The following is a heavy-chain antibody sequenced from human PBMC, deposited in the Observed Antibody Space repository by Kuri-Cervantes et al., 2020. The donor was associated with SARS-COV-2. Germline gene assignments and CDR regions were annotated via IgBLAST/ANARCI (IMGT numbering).Heavy chain of an antibody. CDR2: ISSSSSCI. CDR3: ARAYCSSTSCFKYFDY. Sequence: GGSLRLSCAASGFTFSSYSMNWVRQAPGKGLEWVSSISSSSSCIYYADSVKGRFTISRDNAKNSLYLQMNSLRAEDMALYYCARAYCSSTSCFKYFDYWGQGTLVTVSS. J-gene: IGHJ4*02. CDR1: GFTFSSYS. V-gene: IGHV3-21*04. D-gene: IGHD2-2*01.